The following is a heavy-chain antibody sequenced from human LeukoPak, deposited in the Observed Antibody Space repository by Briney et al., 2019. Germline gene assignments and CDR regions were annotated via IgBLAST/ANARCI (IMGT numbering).Heavy chain of an antibody. CDR3: AKVETSGGANCYALDY. D-gene: IGHD2-2*01. V-gene: IGHV3-23*01. J-gene: IGHJ4*02. CDR1: GFTFSSYA. CDR2: ISGSDGST. Sequence: GGSLRLSCAASGFTFSSYAMTWVRQAPDKGLEWVSAISGSDGSTYYTDSVKGRFTISRDDSQNTLYLQMNSLSAEDTAVYYCAKVETSGGANCYALDYWGQGTLVTVSS.